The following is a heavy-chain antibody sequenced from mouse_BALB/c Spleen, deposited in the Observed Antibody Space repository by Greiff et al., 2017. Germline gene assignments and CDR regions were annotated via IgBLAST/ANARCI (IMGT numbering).Heavy chain of an antibody. CDR2: IYPGSGNT. Sequence: QVQLQQSGAELARPGASVKLSCKASGYTFTDYYINWVKQRTGQGLEWIGEIYPGSGNTYYNEKFKGKATLTADKSSSTAYMQLSSLTSEDSAVYFCASGLGYFDYWGQGTTLTVSS. D-gene: IGHD3-1*01. CDR3: ASGLGYFDY. J-gene: IGHJ2*01. CDR1: GYTFTDYY. V-gene: IGHV1-77*01.